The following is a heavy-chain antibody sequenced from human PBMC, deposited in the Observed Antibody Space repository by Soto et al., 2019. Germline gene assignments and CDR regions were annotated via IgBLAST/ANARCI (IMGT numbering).Heavy chain of an antibody. D-gene: IGHD4-17*01. Sequence: GASVKVSCKASGGTFSSYAISWVRQAPGQGLEWMGGIIPICGTASYAQKFQGRVTMTRDTSTSTVYMELSSLRSEDTAVYYCARSLSDYTSSGGGWFDPWGQGTLVTVSS. CDR3: ARSLSDYTSSGGGWFDP. V-gene: IGHV1-69*05. CDR2: IIPICGTA. J-gene: IGHJ5*02. CDR1: GGTFSSYA.